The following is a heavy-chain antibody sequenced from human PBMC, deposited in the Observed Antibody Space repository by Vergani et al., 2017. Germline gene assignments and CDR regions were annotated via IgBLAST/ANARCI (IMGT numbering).Heavy chain of an antibody. D-gene: IGHD6-19*01. CDR1: EFTFSDVW. CDR2: IRYDGSNK. V-gene: IGHV3-30*02. J-gene: IGHJ4*02. CDR3: AKDRDFLVSGSGWYAFDY. Sequence: VQLVESGGGLVKPGGSLRLSCAASEFTFSDVWMSWVRQAPGKGLEWVAFIRYDGSNKYYADSVKGRFTTSRDNSKNTLYLQMNSLRVEDTAVYYCAKDRDFLVSGSGWYAFDYWGQGILVTVSS.